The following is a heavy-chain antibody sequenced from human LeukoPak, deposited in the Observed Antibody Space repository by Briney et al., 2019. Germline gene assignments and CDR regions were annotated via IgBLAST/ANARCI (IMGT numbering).Heavy chain of an antibody. CDR3: AKDANYYDSSGFFIPFDY. CDR2: ISGNGHQT. V-gene: IGHV3-23*01. J-gene: IGHJ4*02. CDR1: GFAFSRFA. D-gene: IGHD3-22*01. Sequence: GGSLRLSCSAPGFAFSRFAMTWVRHSPGKGLDWVSTISGNGHQTYYGDSVKGRFSVSRDNSKNILYLQMDSLRADDSALYYCAKDANYYDSSGFFIPFDYWGQGTLVTVSS.